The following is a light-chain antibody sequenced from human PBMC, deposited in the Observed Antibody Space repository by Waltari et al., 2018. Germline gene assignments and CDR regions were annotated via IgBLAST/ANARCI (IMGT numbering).Light chain of an antibody. V-gene: IGLV2-14*03. CDR2: DVR. Sequence: QSALTQPASVSGSPGQSITISCAGTNSDVGDFAYVSWYQQPPGKAPKLIIYDVRRRPSGVSARFSGSKSGNKASLTISGLRAEDEADYYCSSYTSSSALLIFGGGTKVTVL. J-gene: IGLJ2*01. CDR3: SSYTSSSALLI. CDR1: NSDVGDFAY.